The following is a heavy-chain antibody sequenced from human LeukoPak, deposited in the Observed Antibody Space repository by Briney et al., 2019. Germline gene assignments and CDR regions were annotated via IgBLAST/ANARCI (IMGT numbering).Heavy chain of an antibody. J-gene: IGHJ3*02. D-gene: IGHD1-26*01. CDR1: GSTFSDQY. Sequence: PGGTLRLSCAASGSTFSDQYIDWVRRAPAEGLEWGGRVGNKASSYMTEYAESVKGRFTISRDDSKHTLYVQMNSLKTEDTAVYYCTRGYSGKSVYAFDIWGPGTMVTVSS. CDR3: TRGYSGKSVYAFDI. V-gene: IGHV3-72*01. CDR2: VGNKASSYMT.